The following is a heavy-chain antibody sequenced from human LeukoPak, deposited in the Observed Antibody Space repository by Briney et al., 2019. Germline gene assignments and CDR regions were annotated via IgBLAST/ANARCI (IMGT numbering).Heavy chain of an antibody. J-gene: IGHJ4*02. D-gene: IGHD4-17*01. CDR2: INTYNGDT. Sequence: ASVKVSCKASGYSFSSYGLSLVRQAPGQGPEWMGWINTYNGDTNYAESLQGRVTMTTDTSTYTAYMELRSLRSDDTAVYYCARDSTIYGDYNIDYWGQGTLVSVSS. CDR1: GYSFSSYG. V-gene: IGHV1-18*01. CDR3: ARDSTIYGDYNIDY.